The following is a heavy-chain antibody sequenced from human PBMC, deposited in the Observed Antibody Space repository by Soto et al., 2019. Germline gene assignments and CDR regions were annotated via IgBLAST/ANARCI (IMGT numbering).Heavy chain of an antibody. CDR3: VWSAPMVRDYGMDV. CDR1: GGTFSSYA. Sequence: QVQLVQSGAEVKKPGSSVKVSCKASGGTFSSYAISWVRQAPGQGLEWMGGIIPIFGTANYAQKFQGRVTIHADESTSTGYMELRRLGSEDAGVYYCVWSAPMVRDYGMDVWGQGTTVTGFS. D-gene: IGHD3-10*01. J-gene: IGHJ6*01. CDR2: IIPIFGTA. V-gene: IGHV1-69*12.